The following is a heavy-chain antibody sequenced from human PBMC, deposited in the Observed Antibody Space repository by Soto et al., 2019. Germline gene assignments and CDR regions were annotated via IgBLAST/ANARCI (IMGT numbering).Heavy chain of an antibody. CDR1: GGSISSSSYY. CDR2: IYYSGST. Sequence: SKSRSLTCTVSGGSISSSSYYWGWIRQPPGKGLEVIGRIYYSGSTYYNPSLKSRVTISVDTSKNQFSLKLSSVTAADTAVYYCARTCDLDDAFDIWGQGTMVTVSS. V-gene: IGHV4-39*07. CDR3: ARTCDLDDAFDI. J-gene: IGHJ3*02.